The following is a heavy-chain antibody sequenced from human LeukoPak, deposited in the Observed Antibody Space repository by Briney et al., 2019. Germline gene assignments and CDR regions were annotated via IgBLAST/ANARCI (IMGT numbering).Heavy chain of an antibody. CDR2: ISGSGGST. J-gene: IGHJ4*02. Sequence: GGSLRLSCAASGFTFSSYAMSWVRQAPGKGLEWVSAISGSGGSTYYADSVKGRFTISRDNSKNTLYLQMNSLRVEDTAVYFCAKGLSVYSSSSPGYWGQGTLATVSS. D-gene: IGHD6-13*01. V-gene: IGHV3-23*01. CDR1: GFTFSSYA. CDR3: AKGLSVYSSSSPGY.